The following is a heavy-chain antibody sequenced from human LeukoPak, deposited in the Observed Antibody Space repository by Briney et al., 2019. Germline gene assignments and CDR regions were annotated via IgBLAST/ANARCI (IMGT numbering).Heavy chain of an antibody. CDR2: INPNSGGT. V-gene: IGHV1-2*02. CDR1: GYTFTGYY. CDR3: ARGLGSNYYGSAYFDY. J-gene: IGHJ4*02. D-gene: IGHD3-10*01. Sequence: GSSVKVSCKASGYTFTGYYMHWVRQAPGRGLEWMGWINPNSGGTNYAQKFQGRVTMTRDTSISTAYMELSRLRSDDTAVYYCARGLGSNYYGSAYFDYWGQGTLVTVSS.